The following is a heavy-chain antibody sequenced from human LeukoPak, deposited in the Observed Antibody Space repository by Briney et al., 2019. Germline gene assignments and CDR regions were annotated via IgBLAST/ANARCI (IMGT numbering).Heavy chain of an antibody. V-gene: IGHV1-2*02. J-gene: IGHJ4*02. CDR2: ISPNSGAK. D-gene: IGHD3-10*01. Sequence: VSVTVPCKASGYTFTRYYIQWVRQAPGKGLEWMGWISPNSGAKHYAQEFQGRVTMTRDTSITTAYMELSRLRSRDAAVYFCARDGYFGSGSYYRRYFDYWGQGTLATVSS. CDR1: GYTFTRYY. CDR3: ARDGYFGSGSYYRRYFDY.